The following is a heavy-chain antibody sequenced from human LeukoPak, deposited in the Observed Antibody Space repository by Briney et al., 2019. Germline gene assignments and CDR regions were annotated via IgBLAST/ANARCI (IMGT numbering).Heavy chain of an antibody. CDR2: IDWDDDK. V-gene: IGHV2-70*11. J-gene: IGHJ5*02. D-gene: IGHD2-2*01. CDR3: ARYQPFDSGNWFDP. Sequence: SGPAQVKPTQTLTLPCTFPGFSLSTSGMCVSWIRQPPGKALEWLARIDWDDDKYYGTSLKTRLTISKDTSKNQVVLTMTNMDPVDTATYYCARYQPFDSGNWFDPWGQGTLVTVSS. CDR1: GFSLSTSGMC.